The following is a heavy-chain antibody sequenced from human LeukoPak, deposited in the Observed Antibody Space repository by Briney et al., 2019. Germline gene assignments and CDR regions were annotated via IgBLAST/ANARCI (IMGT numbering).Heavy chain of an antibody. CDR2: ISAYNGNT. V-gene: IGHV1-18*01. J-gene: IGHJ4*02. CDR3: ARDLCSGGSCYSDY. D-gene: IGHD2-15*01. CDR1: GYTFTSYG. Sequence: GASVKVSCKASGYTFTSYGISWVRQAPGQGLEWMGWISAYNGNTNYAQKLQGRVTMTTDTSTSTAYKELRSLRSDDTAVYYCARDLCSGGSCYSDYWGQGTLVTVSS.